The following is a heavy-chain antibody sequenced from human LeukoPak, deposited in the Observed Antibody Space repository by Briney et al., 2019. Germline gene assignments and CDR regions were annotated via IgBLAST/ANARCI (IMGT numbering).Heavy chain of an antibody. Sequence: PSQTLSLTCTVSGGSISSYYWSWIWQPPGKGLEWIGYIYYSGSTNYNPSLKSRVTISVDTSKNQFSLKLSSVTAADTAVYYCARSNIAAAGDYYYYGMDVWGQGTTVTVSS. CDR2: IYYSGST. CDR1: GGSISSYY. CDR3: ARSNIAAAGDYYYYGMDV. V-gene: IGHV4-59*08. D-gene: IGHD6-13*01. J-gene: IGHJ6*02.